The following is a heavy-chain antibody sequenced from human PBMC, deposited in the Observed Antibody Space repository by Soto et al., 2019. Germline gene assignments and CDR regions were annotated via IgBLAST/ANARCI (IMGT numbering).Heavy chain of an antibody. CDR3: AKDILTGSPHY. D-gene: IGHD3-9*01. Sequence: EVQLLESGGGLVQPGGSLRLSCAASGFTFADYAMTWVRQAPGRGLDWVSTVSASGGTTYYADSVEGRFSISRDNSKNTLHLQMNSLRAEDTAVYYCAKDILTGSPHYLGQGTLVTVSS. CDR2: VSASGGTT. J-gene: IGHJ4*02. V-gene: IGHV3-23*01. CDR1: GFTFADYA.